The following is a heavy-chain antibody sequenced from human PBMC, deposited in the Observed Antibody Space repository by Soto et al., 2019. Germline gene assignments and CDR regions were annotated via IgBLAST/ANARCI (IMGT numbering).Heavy chain of an antibody. CDR1: GGSINSVGYY. V-gene: IGHV4-31*03. CDR3: VTPNGDYGGAFDS. D-gene: IGHD4-17*01. J-gene: IGHJ4*02. Sequence: QVQLQQSGPGLVKPSQTLSLTCTVSGGSINSVGYYWTWIRQDPEKGLEWIGYNSYSGTTNYNPSLKSRITMSLDTSKNQLSLRLTSVTAADTALYYCVTPNGDYGGAFDSWGQGTLVTVSS. CDR2: NSYSGTT.